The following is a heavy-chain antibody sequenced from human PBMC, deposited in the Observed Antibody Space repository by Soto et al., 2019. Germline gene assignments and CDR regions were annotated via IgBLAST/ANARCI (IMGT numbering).Heavy chain of an antibody. CDR2: IDPSDSYT. CDR1: GYSFTSYW. J-gene: IGHJ5*02. V-gene: IGHV5-10-1*01. CDR3: ARHENYYDSSGYYRLLA. Sequence: GESLKISCKGSGYSFTSYWIRWVRQMPGKGLEWMGRIDPSDSYTNYSPSFQGHVTISADKSISTAYLQWSSLMASDTAMYYCARHENYYDSSGYYRLLAWGQGTLVTVSS. D-gene: IGHD3-22*01.